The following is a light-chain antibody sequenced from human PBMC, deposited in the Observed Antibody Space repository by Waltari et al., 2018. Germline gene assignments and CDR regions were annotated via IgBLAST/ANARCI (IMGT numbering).Light chain of an antibody. CDR1: SSDVGDSNY. J-gene: IGLJ2*01. V-gene: IGLV2-8*01. CDR2: EVS. Sequence: QSALTQPPSASGSPGQSVTISCTGTSSDVGDSNYVAWYQQHPGKAPKLMLFEVSKRPSGVPDRFSGSKSGNTASLTVSGLQAEDEADYYCSLYAGSNDVVFGGGTRLTVL. CDR3: SLYAGSNDVV.